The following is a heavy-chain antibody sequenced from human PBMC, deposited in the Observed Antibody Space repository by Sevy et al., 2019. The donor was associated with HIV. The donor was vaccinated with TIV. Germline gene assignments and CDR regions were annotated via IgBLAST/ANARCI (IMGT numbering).Heavy chain of an antibody. J-gene: IGHJ4*02. CDR2: IKQDESEK. D-gene: IGHD1-26*01. CDR1: GFKFSDYW. CDR3: AREVGGFKWGPYYFDS. V-gene: IGHV3-7*01. Sequence: GGSLRLSCAASGFKFSDYWMSWVRQSPGKGLEWVATIKQDESEKYYVESMKGRFAISRDNGKNSVSLQMNGLRVEDTALYYCAREVGGFKWGPYYFDSWGQGTLVTVSS.